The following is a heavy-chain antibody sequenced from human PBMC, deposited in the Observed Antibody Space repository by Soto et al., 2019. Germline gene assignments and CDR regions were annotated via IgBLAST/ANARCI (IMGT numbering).Heavy chain of an antibody. CDR3: ARGQGYYDSSGLGYDAFDI. D-gene: IGHD3-22*01. V-gene: IGHV3-48*03. Sequence: EVQLVESGGGLVQPGGSLRLSCAASGFTFSTYEMNWVRQAPGKGLEWLSYISSSGSTIYYADSLKGRFTISRDNAKNSLYLQMNSLRAEDTAVYYCARGQGYYDSSGLGYDAFDIWGQGTMVTVSS. CDR1: GFTFSTYE. J-gene: IGHJ3*02. CDR2: ISSSGSTI.